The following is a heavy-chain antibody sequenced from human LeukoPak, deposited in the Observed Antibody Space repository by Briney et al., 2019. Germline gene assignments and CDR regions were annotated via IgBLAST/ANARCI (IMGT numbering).Heavy chain of an antibody. D-gene: IGHD1-1*01. V-gene: IGHV4-59*01. CDR3: ARDRIPGDY. CDR1: GGSISSYY. CDR2: IYYSGSI. J-gene: IGHJ4*02. Sequence: SETLSLTCTVSGGSISSYYWSWIRQPPGKGLGWIGYIYYSGSINYNPSLKGRVTISVDTSKNQFSLKLSSVTAADTAVYYCARDRIPGDYWGQGTLVTVSS.